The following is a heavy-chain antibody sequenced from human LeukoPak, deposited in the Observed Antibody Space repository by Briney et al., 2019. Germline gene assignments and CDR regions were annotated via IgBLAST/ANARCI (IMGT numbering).Heavy chain of an antibody. Sequence: GGSLRLSCAASGFTFSSYSMNWVRQAPGKGLEWVSSISSSSSYIYYADSVKGRFTISRDNSKNTLYLQMNSLRDDDTAVYYCVRGVGVSRFNYLDSWGQGTLVIVSS. CDR1: GFTFSSYS. CDR3: VRGVGVSRFNYLDS. D-gene: IGHD6-13*01. J-gene: IGHJ4*02. V-gene: IGHV3-21*01. CDR2: ISSSSSYI.